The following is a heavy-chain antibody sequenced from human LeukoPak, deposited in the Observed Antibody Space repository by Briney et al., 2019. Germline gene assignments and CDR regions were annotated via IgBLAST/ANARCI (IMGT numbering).Heavy chain of an antibody. Sequence: GGSLRLSCAASGFMFSSYWMIWVRQAPGKGLEWVANIKQGGSEKYYVDSVKGRFTISRDNAKNSLYLQTNSLRAEDTAVYYCARVRGGYYFDYWGQGTLVTVSS. CDR1: GFMFSSYW. V-gene: IGHV3-7*04. D-gene: IGHD5-24*01. CDR2: IKQGGSEK. CDR3: ARVRGGYYFDY. J-gene: IGHJ4*02.